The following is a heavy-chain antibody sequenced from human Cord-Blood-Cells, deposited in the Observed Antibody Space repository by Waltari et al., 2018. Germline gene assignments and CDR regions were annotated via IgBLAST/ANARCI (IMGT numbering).Heavy chain of an antibody. CDR3: PRCPIESGGSCYYDY. CDR1: GGSFSGYY. J-gene: IGHJ4*02. V-gene: IGHV4-34*01. D-gene: IGHD2-15*01. CDR2: INHSGST. Sequence: QVQLQQWGAGLLKPSETLSLTCAVYGGSFSGYYWSWIRQPPGKGLEWIGEINHSGSTNYNPSRKSRVTISVDTSKNQFSLKLSSVTAADTAVYYCPRCPIESGGSCYYDYWGQGTLVTVSS.